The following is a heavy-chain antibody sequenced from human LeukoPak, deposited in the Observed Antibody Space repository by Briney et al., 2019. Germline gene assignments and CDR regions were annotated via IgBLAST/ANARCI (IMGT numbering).Heavy chain of an antibody. Sequence: PSETLSLTCSVSGFSISGGYYWGWIRQPPGKGLEWLGSIYHSGNTDYNPSLKSRVTISVDTAKNKFFLRLGSVTAADTAVYYCASVDMGHFDYWGQGTLVTVSS. CDR2: IYHSGNT. CDR1: GFSISGGYY. CDR3: ASVDMGHFDY. J-gene: IGHJ4*02. V-gene: IGHV4-38-2*02. D-gene: IGHD3/OR15-3a*01.